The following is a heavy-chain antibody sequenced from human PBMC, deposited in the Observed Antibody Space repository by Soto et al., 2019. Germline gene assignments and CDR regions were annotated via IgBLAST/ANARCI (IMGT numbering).Heavy chain of an antibody. V-gene: IGHV1-8*01. Sequence: ASVKVSCKASGYTFTSYDINWVRRATGQGLEWMGWMNPNSGNTGYAQKSQGRVTMTRNTSISTAYMELSSLRSEDTAVYYCARGGSTIFGVVIYYYYYGMAVGGQGPTVTGSS. CDR1: GYTFTSYD. J-gene: IGHJ6*02. CDR3: ARGGSTIFGVVIYYYYYGMAV. CDR2: MNPNSGNT. D-gene: IGHD3-3*01.